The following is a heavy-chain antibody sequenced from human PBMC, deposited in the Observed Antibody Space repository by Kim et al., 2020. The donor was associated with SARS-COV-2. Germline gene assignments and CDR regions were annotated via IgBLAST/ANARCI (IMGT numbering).Heavy chain of an antibody. CDR2: IYYSGST. CDR3: ARHPEDYYGSGSYYNALYWFDP. Sequence: SETLSLTCTVSGGSISSSSYYWGWIRQPPGKGLEWIGSIYYSGSTYYNPSLKSRVTRSVDTSKNQFSLKLSSVTAADTAVYYCARHPEDYYGSGSYYNALYWFDPWGQGTLVTVSS. D-gene: IGHD3-10*01. V-gene: IGHV4-39*01. J-gene: IGHJ5*02. CDR1: GGSISSSSYY.